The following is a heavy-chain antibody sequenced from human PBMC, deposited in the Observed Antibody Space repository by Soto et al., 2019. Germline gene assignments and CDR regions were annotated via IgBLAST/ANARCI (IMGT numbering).Heavy chain of an antibody. V-gene: IGHV1-69*13. CDR2: IIPMFGTA. D-gene: IGHD2-21*02. J-gene: IGHJ6*02. CDR1: GGTFSTYA. CDR3: ARENIVVVTARTYYYYGMDV. Sequence: ASVKVSCKASGGTFSTYAITWVRQAPGQGLEWMGGIIPMFGTANYAQKFRGRVTVTADESTSTAHMELSSLRSEDTAVYYCARENIVVVTARTYYYYGMDVWGQGTTVTVSS.